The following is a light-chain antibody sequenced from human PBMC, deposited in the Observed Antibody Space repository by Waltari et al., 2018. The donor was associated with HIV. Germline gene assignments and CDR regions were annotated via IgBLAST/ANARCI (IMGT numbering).Light chain of an antibody. V-gene: IGKV4-1*01. Sequence: DIVMTQSPDSLAVSLAERATISCKSSPSILYRSENKVYLAWYQQKPGRPPKLFIYWAASREARIPYRFSGSGSGTDVTLTISSLQAEDVAVYYCEQYYRSPLTFGGGTKVEIK. CDR3: EQYYRSPLT. CDR1: PSILYRSENKVY. J-gene: IGKJ4*02. CDR2: WAA.